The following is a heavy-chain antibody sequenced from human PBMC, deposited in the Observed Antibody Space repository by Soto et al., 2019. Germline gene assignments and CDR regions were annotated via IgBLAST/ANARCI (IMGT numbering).Heavy chain of an antibody. D-gene: IGHD3-22*01. CDR3: ARDLRGYYDSSGYSGE. CDR1: GFTFSSYS. Sequence: GGSLRLSCAASGFTFSSYSMNWVRQAPGKGMEWVSYISSSSSTIYYADSVKGRFTISRDNAKNSLYLQMNSLRDEDTAVYYCARDLRGYYDSSGYSGEWGQGALVIVSA. CDR2: ISSSSSTI. J-gene: IGHJ4*02. V-gene: IGHV3-48*02.